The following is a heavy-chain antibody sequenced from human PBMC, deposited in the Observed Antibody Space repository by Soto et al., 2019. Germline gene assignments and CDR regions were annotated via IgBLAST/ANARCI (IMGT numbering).Heavy chain of an antibody. J-gene: IGHJ3*02. CDR1: GFTFDDYA. CDR2: ISWNSRSI. V-gene: IGHV3-9*01. CDR3: AKTPGDDAFDI. Sequence: EVQLVESGGGLVQPGRSLRLSCAASGFTFDDYAMHWVRQAPGKGLEWVSGISWNSRSIGYADSVKGRFTISRDNAKNSLYLQMNSLRAEDTALYYCAKTPGDDAFDIWGQGTMVTVSS.